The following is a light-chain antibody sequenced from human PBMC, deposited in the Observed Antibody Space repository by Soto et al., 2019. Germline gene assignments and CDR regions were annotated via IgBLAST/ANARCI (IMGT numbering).Light chain of an antibody. CDR2: DAS. J-gene: IGKJ1*01. CDR1: QSVSSY. V-gene: IGKV3-11*01. Sequence: EIVLTQSPATLSLSPGDRATLSCRASQSVSSYLAWYQQKPGQAPRLLIYDASNRATGIPARFSGSVSGTDFTLTISSLEPEDFAVYYCQQRSNWPPWTFGQGTKVESK. CDR3: QQRSNWPPWT.